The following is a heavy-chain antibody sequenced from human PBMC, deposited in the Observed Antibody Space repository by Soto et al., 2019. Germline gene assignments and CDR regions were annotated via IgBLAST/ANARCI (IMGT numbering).Heavy chain of an antibody. J-gene: IGHJ6*03. CDR1: GGSISSGGYY. CDR3: ARRDSGYAEYMDV. V-gene: IGHV4-31*03. D-gene: IGHD5-12*01. Sequence: QVQLQESGPGLVKPSQTLSLTCTVSGGSISSGGYYWSWIRQHPGKGLEWIGYIYYSGSTYYNPSLKSRVTISVDTSKDQFSLKLSSVTAADTAVYYCARRDSGYAEYMDVWGKGTTFTVSS. CDR2: IYYSGST.